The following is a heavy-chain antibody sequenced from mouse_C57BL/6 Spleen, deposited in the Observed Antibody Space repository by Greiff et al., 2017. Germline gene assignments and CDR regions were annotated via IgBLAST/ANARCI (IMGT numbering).Heavy chain of an antibody. V-gene: IGHV1-22*01. CDR2: INPNNGGT. CDR1: GYTFTDYN. J-gene: IGHJ3*01. D-gene: IGHD2-3*01. Sequence: VKPGASVKMSCKASGYTFTDYNMHWVKQSHGKSLEWIGYINPNNGGTSYNQKFKGKATLTVNKSSSTAYMELRSLTSEDSAVYYCARYGYYPFAYWGQGTLVTVSA. CDR3: ARYGYYPFAY.